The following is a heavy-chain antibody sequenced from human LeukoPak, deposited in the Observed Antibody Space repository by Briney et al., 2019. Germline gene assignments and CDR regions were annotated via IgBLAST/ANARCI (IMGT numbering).Heavy chain of an antibody. CDR3: ARLGVKIVRGVSLKRSGGHWFDP. D-gene: IGHD3-10*01. CDR2: IYRGYYDA. CDR1: AYTFTNYW. J-gene: IGHJ5*02. V-gene: IGHV5-51*01. Sequence: GESLKISCKGSAYTFTNYWIGWGGQMPGNRREWMGSIYRGYYDARYSPSFQRQVTISADKSVTTAYLQCSSLEASDSAIYYCARLGVKIVRGVSLKRSGGHWFDPWGQGTLVTVSS.